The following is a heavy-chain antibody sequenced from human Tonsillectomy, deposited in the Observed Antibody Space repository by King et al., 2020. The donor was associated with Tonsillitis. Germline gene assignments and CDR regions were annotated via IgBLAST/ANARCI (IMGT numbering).Heavy chain of an antibody. J-gene: IGHJ4*02. Sequence: VQLVQTGGGLVQPGGSLRLSCAASGFTFSNYAISWVRLAPGKGLEWVSAISDSGDSTYCADSRKGRFTLSKDNSKNTLYLQMNSLRAEVTAGYYCAKGRVRVALVPVDYWGQGTLVTVSS. CDR2: ISDSGDST. D-gene: IGHD3-10*01. V-gene: IGHV3-23*04. CDR1: GFTFSNYA. CDR3: AKGRVRVALVPVDY.